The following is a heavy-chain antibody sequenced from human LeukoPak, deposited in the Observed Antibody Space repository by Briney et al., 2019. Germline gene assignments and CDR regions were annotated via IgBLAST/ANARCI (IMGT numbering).Heavy chain of an antibody. D-gene: IGHD3-3*01. CDR2: ISWDSGNI. Sequence: PGGSLRLSCVASGLTFDDYAMHWVRQAPGKGLEGVSGISWDSGNIGYADSVKGRFTISRDNAKNSLYLQMNSLRAEDTALYYCAKDIRTGSLRFWDGMDVWGQGTTVTVSS. V-gene: IGHV3-9*01. CDR1: GLTFDDYA. J-gene: IGHJ6*02. CDR3: AKDIRTGSLRFWDGMDV.